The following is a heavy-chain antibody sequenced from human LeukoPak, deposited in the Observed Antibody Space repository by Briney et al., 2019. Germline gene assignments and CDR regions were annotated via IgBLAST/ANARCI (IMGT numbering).Heavy chain of an antibody. J-gene: IGHJ4*02. CDR2: ISSNGGST. CDR3: ANRGRFYFDY. Sequence: GGSLRLSCSASGFTFSSYAMHWVRQAPGRGLEYVSAISSNGGSTYYADSVKGRFTISRDNSKNTLYLQMSSLRAEDTAVYYCANRGRFYFDYWGQGTLVTVSS. D-gene: IGHD7-27*01. V-gene: IGHV3-64D*09. CDR1: GFTFSSYA.